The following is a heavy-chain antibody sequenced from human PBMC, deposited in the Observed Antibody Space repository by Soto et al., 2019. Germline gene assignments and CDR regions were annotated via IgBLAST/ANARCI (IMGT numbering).Heavy chain of an antibody. CDR1: GLTFNTYA. D-gene: IGHD3-10*02. CDR2: ISAKSDVP. J-gene: IGHJ4*02. V-gene: IGHV3-23*01. CDR3: ASNVRGPTFDFDY. Sequence: EVQLLESGGRLIQPGASLILSCSAFGLTFNTYAMSWVRQAPRKALEWLSVISAKSDVPYYADSVKGRFIISRDDSRHALYLQMSRLRADDTAVYYCASNVRGPTFDFDYWRRGTLVTVAS.